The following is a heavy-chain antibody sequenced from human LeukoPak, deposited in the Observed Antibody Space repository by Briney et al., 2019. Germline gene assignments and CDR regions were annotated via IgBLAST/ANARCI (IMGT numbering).Heavy chain of an antibody. CDR1: GGSFSGYY. Sequence: SETLSLTCAVYGGSFSGYYWSWIRQPPGKGLEWIGEINHSGSTNYNPSLKSRVTISVDTSKNQFSLKLSSVTGADTAVYYCATPMALDYGDYGGFDYWGQGTLVTVSS. CDR3: ATPMALDYGDYGGFDY. D-gene: IGHD4-17*01. J-gene: IGHJ4*02. V-gene: IGHV4-34*01. CDR2: INHSGST.